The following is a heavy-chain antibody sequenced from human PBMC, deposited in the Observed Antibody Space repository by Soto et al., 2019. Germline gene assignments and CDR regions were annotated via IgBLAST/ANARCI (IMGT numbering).Heavy chain of an antibody. CDR2: IYYSRST. CDR1: GGSISSGGYY. V-gene: IGHV4-31*03. J-gene: IGHJ3*02. CDR3: ARGIDIVPPGGNAFHI. Sequence: SETLSLSCTVSGGSISSGGYYWSWIRQHPGKGLEWIGYIYYSRSTYYNPSLKSRVTISVDTSKNQFSLKLSSVTAADTAVYYCARGIDIVPPGGNAFHIPGKATMVTVSS. D-gene: IGHD5-12*01.